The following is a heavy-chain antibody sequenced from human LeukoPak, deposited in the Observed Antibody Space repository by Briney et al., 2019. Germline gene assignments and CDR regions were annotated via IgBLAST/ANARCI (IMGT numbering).Heavy chain of an antibody. J-gene: IGHJ5*02. CDR2: IYTSGST. Sequence: PSETLSLTCTVSGGSISSYYWSWIRQPAGKGLEWIGRIYTSGSTNYNPSLKSRVTMSVDTSKNQFSLKLSSVTAADTAVYYCARHASYDYYDSSGYYSSTSVDGWFDPWGQGTLVTVSS. V-gene: IGHV4-4*07. D-gene: IGHD3-22*01. CDR1: GGSISSYY. CDR3: ARHASYDYYDSSGYYSSTSVDGWFDP.